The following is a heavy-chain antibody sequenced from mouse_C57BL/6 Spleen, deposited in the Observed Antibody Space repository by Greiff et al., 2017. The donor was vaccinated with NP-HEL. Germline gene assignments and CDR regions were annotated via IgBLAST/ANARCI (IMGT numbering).Heavy chain of an antibody. CDR2: IDPSDSET. CDR1: GYTFTSYW. J-gene: IGHJ3*01. CDR3: ARSDSNYERTWFAY. D-gene: IGHD2-5*01. Sequence: VKLQQPGAELVRPGSSVKLSCKASGYTFTSYWMHWVKQRPIQGLEWIGNIDPSDSETHYNQKFKDKATLTVDKSSSTAYMQLSSLTSEDSAVYYCARSDSNYERTWFAYWGQGTLVTVSA. V-gene: IGHV1-52*01.